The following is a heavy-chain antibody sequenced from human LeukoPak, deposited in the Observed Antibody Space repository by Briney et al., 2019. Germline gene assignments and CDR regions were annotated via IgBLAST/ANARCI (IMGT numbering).Heavy chain of an antibody. CDR1: GFTFSSYS. CDR2: ISSSSSYI. CDR3: ARDPGQFTISGVVNDAFDI. Sequence: GGSLRLSCAASGFTFSSYSMNWVRQAPGKGLEWVSSISSSSSYIYYADSVKGRFTISRDNAKNSLYLQMNSLRAEDTAVYYCARDPGQFTISGVVNDAFDIWGQGTMVTVSS. D-gene: IGHD3-3*01. J-gene: IGHJ3*02. V-gene: IGHV3-21*01.